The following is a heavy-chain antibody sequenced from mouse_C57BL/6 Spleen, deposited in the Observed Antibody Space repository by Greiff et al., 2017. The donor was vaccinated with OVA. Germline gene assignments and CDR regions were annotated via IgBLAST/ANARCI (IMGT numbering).Heavy chain of an antibody. D-gene: IGHD1-1*01. J-gene: IGHJ1*03. CDR3: ARHYGGYFDV. CDR1: GYAFTNYL. V-gene: IGHV1-54*01. CDR2: IKPGSGGT. Sequence: VQLQESGAELVRPGTSVKVSCKASGYAFTNYLLEWVKQRPGQGLEWIGVIKPGSGGTNYNEKFKGKATLTADKSSSTAYMQLSSLTSEDSAVYFCARHYGGYFDVWGTGTTVTVSS.